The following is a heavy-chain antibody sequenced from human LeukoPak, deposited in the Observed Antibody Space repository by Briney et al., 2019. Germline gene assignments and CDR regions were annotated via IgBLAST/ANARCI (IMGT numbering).Heavy chain of an antibody. V-gene: IGHV4-61*02. CDR2: IYTSGST. CDR3: AREDYDILTGPIPRGYFDY. CDR1: GGSISSGSYY. Sequence: SETLSLTCTVSGGSISSGSYYWGWIRQPPGKGLEWIGRIYTSGSTNYNPSLKSRVTISVDTSKNQFSLKLGSVTAADTAVYYCAREDYDILTGPIPRGYFDYWGQGTLVTVSS. J-gene: IGHJ4*02. D-gene: IGHD3-9*01.